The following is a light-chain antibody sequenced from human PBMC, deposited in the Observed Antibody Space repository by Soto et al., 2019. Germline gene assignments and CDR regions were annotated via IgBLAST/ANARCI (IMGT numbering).Light chain of an antibody. J-gene: IGLJ3*02. CDR1: SSDVGGYNY. CDR2: EVS. CDR3: SSYTSSSTRV. Sequence: QSALTQPASVSGSPGQSITISCTGTSSDVGGYNYVSWYQQHPGKAPKLMIYEVSNRPSGVSNRFSGSKSGNTGSLTISGLQAEDEADYYCSSYTSSSTRVFGGWTKLTFL. V-gene: IGLV2-14*01.